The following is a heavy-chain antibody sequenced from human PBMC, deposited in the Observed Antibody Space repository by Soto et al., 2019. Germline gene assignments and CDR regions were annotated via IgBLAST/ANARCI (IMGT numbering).Heavy chain of an antibody. CDR2: INAGNGNT. Sequence: GASVKVSCKASGYTFTSYAMHWVRQAPGQRLEWMGWINAGNGNTKYSQKFQGRVTITRDTSASTAYMELSSLRSEDTAVYYCARVLWFGESPFDYWGQGTLVTAPQ. V-gene: IGHV1-3*01. CDR1: GYTFTSYA. D-gene: IGHD3-10*01. CDR3: ARVLWFGESPFDY. J-gene: IGHJ4*02.